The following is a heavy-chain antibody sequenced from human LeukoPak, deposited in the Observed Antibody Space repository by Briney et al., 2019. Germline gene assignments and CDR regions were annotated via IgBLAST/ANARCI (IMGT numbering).Heavy chain of an antibody. CDR2: ISSSSSYI. J-gene: IGHJ4*02. CDR3: AREVNIAALDY. D-gene: IGHD6-13*01. Sequence: GGSLRLSCAASGFTFSSYSMNWVRQAPGKGLEWVSSISSSSSYIYYADSVKGRFIISRDNAKNSLYLQMNSLRAEGTAVYYCAREVNIAALDYWGQGTLVTVSS. V-gene: IGHV3-21*01. CDR1: GFTFSSYS.